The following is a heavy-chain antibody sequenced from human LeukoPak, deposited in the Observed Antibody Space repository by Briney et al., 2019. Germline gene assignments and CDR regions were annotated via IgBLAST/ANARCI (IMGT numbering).Heavy chain of an antibody. V-gene: IGHV4-34*01. CDR3: ARGGSSGFPYYYYYGMDV. J-gene: IGHJ6*02. CDR1: GGSFSGYY. Sequence: PSATLSLTCAVYGGSFSGYYWSWIRQPPGKGLERIGEINHSRSADSNQSLKSRVTISVDTSKNQFSLKQSSVTAAETAVYYCARGGSSGFPYYYYYGMDVWGQGTTVTVSS. D-gene: IGHD6-19*01. CDR2: INHSRSA.